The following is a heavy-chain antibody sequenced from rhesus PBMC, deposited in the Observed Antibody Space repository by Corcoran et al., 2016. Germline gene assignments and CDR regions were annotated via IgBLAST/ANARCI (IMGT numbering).Heavy chain of an antibody. CDR3: ARAPFDY. CDR1: GYSISSGYG. J-gene: IGHJ4*01. CDR2: IVGNSGST. V-gene: IGHV4-127*01. Sequence: QVQLQESGPGLVKPSETLSLTCAVSGYSISSGYGWSWIRQPPGKGLGWIGYIVGNSGSTNYNTSLKSRVTISKDTSKNQFSLKLSSVTAADTAVYYCARAPFDYWGQGVLVTVSS.